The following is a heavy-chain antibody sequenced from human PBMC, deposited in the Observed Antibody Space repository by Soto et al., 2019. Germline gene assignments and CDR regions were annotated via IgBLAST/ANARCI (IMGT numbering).Heavy chain of an antibody. CDR3: ARVINSYGDYGMDV. Sequence: HPGGSLRLSCAASGFTVSSNYMSWVRQAPGKGLEWVSVIYSGGSTYYADSVKGRFTISRDNSKNTLYLQMNSLRAEDTAVYYCARVINSYGDYGMDVWGQGTTVTVSS. V-gene: IGHV3-53*01. J-gene: IGHJ6*02. CDR2: IYSGGST. D-gene: IGHD4-17*01. CDR1: GFTVSSNY.